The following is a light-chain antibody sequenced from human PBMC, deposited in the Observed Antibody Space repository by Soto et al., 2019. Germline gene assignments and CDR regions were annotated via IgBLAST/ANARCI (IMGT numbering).Light chain of an antibody. CDR3: LQDYNYPPT. V-gene: IGKV1-5*01. CDR2: AAS. CDR1: QSVSGW. J-gene: IGKJ2*01. Sequence: DIQMTQSPSTLSASVGDTVTFTCRASQSVSGWLAWYQQKPGEAPKLLIYAASTLQSGVPSRFSGSGSGTDFTLTISSLQPEDFATYYCLQDYNYPPTFGQGTKV.